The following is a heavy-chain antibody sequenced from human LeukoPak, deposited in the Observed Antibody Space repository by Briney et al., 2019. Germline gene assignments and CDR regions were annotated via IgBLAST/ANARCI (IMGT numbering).Heavy chain of an antibody. J-gene: IGHJ4*02. CDR3: ITRYS. CDR2: IKSKTDGGTT. CDR1: GFTFSSYA. Sequence: GGSLRLSCAASGFTFSSYAVSWVRQAPGKGLEWVGRIKSKTDGGTTDYAAPVKGRFTISRDDSKNTVYLQVNSLKTEDTAVYYCITRYSWGQGTLVTVSS. V-gene: IGHV3-15*01.